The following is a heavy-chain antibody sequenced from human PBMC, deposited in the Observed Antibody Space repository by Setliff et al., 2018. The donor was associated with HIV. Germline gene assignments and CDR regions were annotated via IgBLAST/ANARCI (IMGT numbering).Heavy chain of an antibody. CDR3: THMGHYFDGTGYNRMYYFDY. CDR1: GFTFSNAW. D-gene: IGHD3-22*01. CDR2: IKSKTDGGTT. J-gene: IGHJ4*02. V-gene: IGHV3-15*07. Sequence: LRLSCAASGFTFSNAWMNWVRQAPGKGLEWVGQIKSKTDGGTTDYAAPVKGRFSILGDDSKNMLYLEMSNLQTEDTAMYYCTHMGHYFDGTGYNRMYYFDYWGQGALVTVSS.